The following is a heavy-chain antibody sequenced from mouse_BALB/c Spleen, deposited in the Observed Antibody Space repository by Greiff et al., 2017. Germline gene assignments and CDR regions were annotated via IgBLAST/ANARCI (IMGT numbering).Heavy chain of an antibody. V-gene: IGHV5-4*02. CDR3: ASYDYPYAMDY. D-gene: IGHD2-4*01. CDR2: ISDGGSYT. Sequence: EVQRVESGGGLVKPGGSLKLSCAASGFTFSDYYMYWVRQTPEKRLEWVATISDGGSYTYYPDSVKGRFTISRDNAKNNLYLQMSSLKSEDTAMYYCASYDYPYAMDYWGQGTSVTVSS. CDR1: GFTFSDYY. J-gene: IGHJ4*01.